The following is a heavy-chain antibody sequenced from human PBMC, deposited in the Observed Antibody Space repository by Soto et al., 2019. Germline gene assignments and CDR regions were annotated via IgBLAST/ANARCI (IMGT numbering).Heavy chain of an antibody. CDR3: ARGGAKFDYVWGSYRYTQPYYFDY. CDR1: GYTFTGNY. CDR2: INPNSGGT. Sequence: SVKVSCKDSGYTFTGNYMHWLRQAPGQGLEWMGWINPNSGGTNYAQKFQGWVTMTRDTSISTAYMELSRLRSDDTAVYYCARGGAKFDYVWGSYRYTQPYYFDYWGQGTLVTVSS. J-gene: IGHJ4*02. V-gene: IGHV1-2*04. D-gene: IGHD3-16*02.